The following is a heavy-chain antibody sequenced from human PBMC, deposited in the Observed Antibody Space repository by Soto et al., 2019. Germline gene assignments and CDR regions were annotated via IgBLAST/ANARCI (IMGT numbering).Heavy chain of an antibody. D-gene: IGHD6-13*01. V-gene: IGHV3-9*01. CDR3: AKDIDSSSWFDY. Sequence: EVQLVESGGGLVQPGRSLRLSCAASGFTFDDYAMHWVRPAPRKGLEWVSGISWNSGSIGYADSVKGRFTISRDNANNSLYLQMSSLRAEDTALYYCAKDIDSSSWFDYWGQGTLVTVSS. J-gene: IGHJ4*02. CDR1: GFTFDDYA. CDR2: ISWNSGSI.